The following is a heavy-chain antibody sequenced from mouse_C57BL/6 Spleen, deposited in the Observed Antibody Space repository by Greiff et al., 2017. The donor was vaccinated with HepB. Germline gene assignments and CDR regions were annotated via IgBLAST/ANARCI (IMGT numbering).Heavy chain of an antibody. CDR1: GYTFTSYW. J-gene: IGHJ2*01. V-gene: IGHV1-55*01. CDR2: IYPGSGST. Sequence: VQLQQPGAELVKPGASVKMSCKASGYTFTSYWITWVKQRLGQGLEWIGDIYPGSGSTNYNEKFKSKATLTVDTSSSTAYMQLSSLTSEDSAVYYCAREGDYYGSSYEDYWGQGTTLTVSS. CDR3: AREGDYYGSSYEDY. D-gene: IGHD1-1*01.